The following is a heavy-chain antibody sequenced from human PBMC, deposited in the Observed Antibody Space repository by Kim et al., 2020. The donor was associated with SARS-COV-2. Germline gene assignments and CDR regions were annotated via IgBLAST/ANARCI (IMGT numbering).Heavy chain of an antibody. J-gene: IGHJ6*02. Sequence: GGSLRLSCVASGFNLSTHIMDWVRQAPGKGLEWVSSISSRSSYIYYADSVKGRFTISRDNAKNLVYLQMNSLRAEDTALYYCSGGITKFYYYYSMDVWGHGTTVTVSS. CDR2: ISSRSSYI. CDR1: GFNLSTHI. D-gene: IGHD1-26*01. CDR3: SGGITKFYYYYSMDV. V-gene: IGHV3-21*06.